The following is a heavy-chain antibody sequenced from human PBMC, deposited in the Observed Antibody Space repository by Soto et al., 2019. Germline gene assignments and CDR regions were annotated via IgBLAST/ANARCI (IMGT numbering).Heavy chain of an antibody. CDR3: ARDRTAASADY. V-gene: IGHV3-74*01. CDR2: INKDGSST. Sequence: EVQLVESGGGLVQPGGSLRLSCAASGFTFSNSWMHWVRQVPGKGLVWVSHINKDGSSTTYAGSVKGRFTISRDNAKSTLYLQMDSLRVDDTAVYSCARDRTAASADYWGQGTLVSVSS. J-gene: IGHJ4*02. CDR1: GFTFSNSW. D-gene: IGHD6-13*01.